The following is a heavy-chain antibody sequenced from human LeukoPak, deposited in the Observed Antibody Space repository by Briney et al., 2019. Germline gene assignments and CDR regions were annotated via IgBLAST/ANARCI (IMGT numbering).Heavy chain of an antibody. V-gene: IGHV3-53*01. J-gene: IGHJ3*02. CDR2: IYSGGST. Sequence: GGSLRLSCAASGFTVSSNYMSWVRQAPGKGLEWVSIIYSGGSTFYADSVKGRFTISRDNSKNTLYLQMNSLRAEDTAVYYCARAIQLDAFDIWGQGTMVTVSS. CDR1: GFTVSSNY. CDR3: ARAIQLDAFDI. D-gene: IGHD5-18*01.